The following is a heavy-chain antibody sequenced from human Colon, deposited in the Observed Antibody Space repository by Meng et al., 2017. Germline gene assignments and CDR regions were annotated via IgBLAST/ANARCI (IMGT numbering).Heavy chain of an antibody. CDR1: GGSISSGSYF. CDR3: ARDEIWGIYNYWFDP. D-gene: IGHD1-20*01. J-gene: IGHJ5*02. Sequence: QVQLQESGPGLVKPSQTLSLTCTVSGGSISSGSYFWSWIRQPAGKGLEWIGRMHTNGGTNYNPSLKSRVTMSIDTSKNQFSLKLSSVTAADTAVYYCARDEIWGIYNYWFDPWGQGTLVTVSS. V-gene: IGHV4-61*02. CDR2: MHTNGGT.